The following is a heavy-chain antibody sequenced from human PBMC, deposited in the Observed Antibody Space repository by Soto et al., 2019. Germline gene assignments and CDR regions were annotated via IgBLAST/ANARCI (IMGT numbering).Heavy chain of an antibody. D-gene: IGHD3-22*01. V-gene: IGHV1-69*13. CDR1: GGTFSSYA. CDR3: VENYYDSSGYQGPFDY. Sequence: SVKVSCKASGGTFSSYAISWVRQAPGQGLEWMGGIVPIFGTANYAQKFQGRVTITADESTSTAYMELSSLRSEDTAVYYCVENYYDSSGYQGPFDYWGQGTLVTVSS. CDR2: IVPIFGTA. J-gene: IGHJ4*02.